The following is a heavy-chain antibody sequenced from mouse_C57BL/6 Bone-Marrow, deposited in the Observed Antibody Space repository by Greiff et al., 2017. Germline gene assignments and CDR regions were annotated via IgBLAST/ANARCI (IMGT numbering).Heavy chain of an antibody. V-gene: IGHV14-4*01. D-gene: IGHD2-3*01. J-gene: IGHJ2*01. CDR3: SAFDGNYFDF. CDR2: IDPEIGDT. CDR1: GFNIKDDY. Sequence: EVKLMESGAELVRPGASVKLSCTASGFNIKDDYIHWVKQRPEQGLEWIGWIDPEIGDTEYASKFQGKATITSDTSSNTAYLHLSSLTSEDTAVYYCSAFDGNYFDFWGQGTPLTVAS.